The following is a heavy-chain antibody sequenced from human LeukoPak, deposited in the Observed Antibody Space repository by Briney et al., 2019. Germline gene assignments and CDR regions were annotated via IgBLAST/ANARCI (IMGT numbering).Heavy chain of an antibody. Sequence: SETLSLTCTVSGGSISSSSYYWGWIRQPPGKGLEWIGSIYYSGSTYYNPSLKSRVTISVDTSKNQFSLKLSSVTAADTAVYYCQSVEMATIWDYWGQGTLVTVSS. V-gene: IGHV4-39*07. CDR2: IYYSGST. D-gene: IGHD5-24*01. CDR3: QSVEMATIWDY. J-gene: IGHJ4*02. CDR1: GGSISSSSYY.